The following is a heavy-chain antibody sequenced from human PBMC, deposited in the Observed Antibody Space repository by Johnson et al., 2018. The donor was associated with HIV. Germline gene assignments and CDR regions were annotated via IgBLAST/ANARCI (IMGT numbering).Heavy chain of an antibody. Sequence: MLLVESGGGLVQPGRSLRLSCAASGFTFSNAWMSWVRQAPGKGLEWVGRIKSKTDGGTTDYAAPVKGRFTISRDDSKNTLYLQMNSLKTEDTAVYYCTSERGRYYDSSNDAFEIWGQGTMVTVSS. D-gene: IGHD3-22*01. CDR2: IKSKTDGGTT. CDR3: TSERGRYYDSSNDAFEI. J-gene: IGHJ3*02. CDR1: GFTFSNAW. V-gene: IGHV3-15*01.